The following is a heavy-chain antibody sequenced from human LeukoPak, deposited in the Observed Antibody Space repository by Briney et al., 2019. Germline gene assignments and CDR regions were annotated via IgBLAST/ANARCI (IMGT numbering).Heavy chain of an antibody. J-gene: IGHJ5*02. D-gene: IGHD6-19*01. CDR1: GFTFSSYA. CDR2: ISSSSSYT. V-gene: IGHV3-11*05. CDR3: ARVGDSSGYFSPRFDP. Sequence: GGSLRLSCAASGFTFSSYAMSWVRQAPGKGLEWVSYISSSSSYTNYADSVKGRFTISRDNAKNSLYLQMNSLRAEDTAVYYCARVGDSSGYFSPRFDPWGQGTLVTVSS.